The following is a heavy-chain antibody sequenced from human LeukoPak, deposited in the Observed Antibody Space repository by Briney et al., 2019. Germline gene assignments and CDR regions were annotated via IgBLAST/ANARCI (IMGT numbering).Heavy chain of an antibody. CDR1: GFTFSSYA. D-gene: IGHD5-12*01. V-gene: IGHV3-23*01. Sequence: PGGSLRLSCAASGFTFSSYAMNWVRQAPGKGLEWVSAISAGSDTTLYADSVKGRFTISRDNSRNTLYLQMNNLRAADTAIYHCARWIYYFDSWGQGTLVTVSS. CDR3: ARWIYYFDS. J-gene: IGHJ4*02. CDR2: ISAGSDTT.